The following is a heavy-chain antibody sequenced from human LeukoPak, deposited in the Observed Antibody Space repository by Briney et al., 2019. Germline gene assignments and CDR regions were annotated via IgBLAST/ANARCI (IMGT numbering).Heavy chain of an antibody. CDR2: ISYDGSDK. CDR3: AKNAHYQGYSYGGIDY. J-gene: IGHJ4*02. D-gene: IGHD5-18*01. CDR1: GFTFSSYG. V-gene: IGHV3-30*18. Sequence: GGSLRLSCAASGFTFSSYGMHWVRQAPGKGLEWVAVISYDGSDKYPADSVKGRFTISRDNSKNTLYLQMNSLRAEDTAVYYCAKNAHYQGYSYGGIDYWGQGTLVTVSS.